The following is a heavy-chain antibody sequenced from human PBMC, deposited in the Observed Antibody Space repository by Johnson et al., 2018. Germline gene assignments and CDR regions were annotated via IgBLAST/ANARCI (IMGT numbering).Heavy chain of an antibody. Sequence: QVQLVQSGGGVVPPGRSLRLSCAASGFTFSSYAMHWVRQAPGKGLEWVALIYFDGSNRSYADSVKGLFTISRDNSKNTLYLHMNSLRAEDTAVYYCARGGQGAFESLGQGTMVTVSS. V-gene: IGHV3-30-3*01. CDR2: IYFDGSNR. J-gene: IGHJ3*02. CDR1: GFTFSSYA. CDR3: ARGGQGAFES.